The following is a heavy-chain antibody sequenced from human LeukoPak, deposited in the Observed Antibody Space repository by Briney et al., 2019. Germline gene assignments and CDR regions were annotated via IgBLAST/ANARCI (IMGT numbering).Heavy chain of an antibody. V-gene: IGHV4-34*01. J-gene: IGHJ4*02. D-gene: IGHD3-3*01. Sequence: SETLSLTCAVYGGSFSGYYWSWIRQPPGKGLEWIGEINHSGSTNYNPSLKSRVTISVDTSKNQFSLKLSSVTAADTAVYYCARGLLGVTYYDFWSGYRDWGFDYWGQGTLVTVSS. CDR3: ARGLLGVTYYDFWSGYRDWGFDY. CDR1: GGSFSGYY. CDR2: INHSGST.